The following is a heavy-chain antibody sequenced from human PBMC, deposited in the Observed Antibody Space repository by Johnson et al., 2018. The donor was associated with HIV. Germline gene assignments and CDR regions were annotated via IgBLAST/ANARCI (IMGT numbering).Heavy chain of an antibody. Sequence: QMQLVDSGGGVVQPGRSLRLSCSVSGFTFSSYSMHWVRQAPGKGLEWVAVISYDGSNKYYADSVKGRFTISRDNSKNTLYLQMNSLRAEDTAVYYCARDDTEADGAFDIWGQGTMVTVSS. V-gene: IGHV3-30*04. D-gene: IGHD2-2*02. CDR3: ARDDTEADGAFDI. J-gene: IGHJ3*02. CDR1: GFTFSSYS. CDR2: ISYDGSNK.